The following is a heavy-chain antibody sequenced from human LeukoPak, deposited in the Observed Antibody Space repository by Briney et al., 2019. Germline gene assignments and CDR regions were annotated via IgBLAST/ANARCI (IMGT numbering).Heavy chain of an antibody. CDR2: ILYDGSNK. V-gene: IGHV3-30-3*01. Sequence: GGSLRLSRAASGFTFSSYAIHWVRQAPGKGLEWVALILYDGSNKYYADSVKGRFTISRDNSKNTLYLQMNSLRAEDTAVYYCARVVEMATIKNPNAIIPMGGIHYWGQGTLVTVSS. J-gene: IGHJ4*02. CDR1: GFTFSSYA. D-gene: IGHD5-24*01. CDR3: ARVVEMATIKNPNAIIPMGGIHY.